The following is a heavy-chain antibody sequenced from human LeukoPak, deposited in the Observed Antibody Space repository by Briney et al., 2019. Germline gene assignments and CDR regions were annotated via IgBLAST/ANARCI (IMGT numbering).Heavy chain of an antibody. V-gene: IGHV1-3*01. D-gene: IGHD2-2*01. CDR1: GYTFTSYA. CDR3: ARDGIPPFSVVVPRYFDY. J-gene: IGHJ4*02. Sequence: GASVKVSCKASGYTFTSYAMHWVRQAPGQRLEWMGWINAGNGNTKYSQKFQGRVTITRDTSASTAYMGLSSLRSEDTAVYYCARDGIPPFSVVVPRYFDYWGQGTLVTVSS. CDR2: INAGNGNT.